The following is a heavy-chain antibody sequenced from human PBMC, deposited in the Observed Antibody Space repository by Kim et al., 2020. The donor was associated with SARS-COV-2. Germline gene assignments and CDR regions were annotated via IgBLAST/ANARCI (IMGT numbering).Heavy chain of an antibody. D-gene: IGHD5-18*01. V-gene: IGHV4-59*01. J-gene: IGHJ3*02. Sequence: YTPSLTSRVTISVDTSKNQFSLKLTSVSAADTAMYYCARDLDTTMGDAFDIWGQGTMVTVSS. CDR3: ARDLDTTMGDAFDI.